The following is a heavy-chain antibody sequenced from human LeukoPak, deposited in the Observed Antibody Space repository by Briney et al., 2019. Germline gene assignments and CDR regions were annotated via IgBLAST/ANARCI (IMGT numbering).Heavy chain of an antibody. CDR2: IYYSGST. V-gene: IGHV4-59*01. CDR3: ARDGGIYYYYYMDV. Sequence: PSETLSLTCTVSGGSISSYYWSWLRQPPGKGLEWIGYIYYSGSTNYNPSLKSRVTISVDTSKNQFSLKLSSVTAADTAVYYCARDGGIYYYYYMDVWGKGTTVTVSS. D-gene: IGHD3-16*01. J-gene: IGHJ6*03. CDR1: GGSISSYY.